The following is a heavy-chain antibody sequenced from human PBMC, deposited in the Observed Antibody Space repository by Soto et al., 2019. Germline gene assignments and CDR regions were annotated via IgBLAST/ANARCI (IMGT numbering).Heavy chain of an antibody. CDR3: AKSLSPSIAVAGVDY. Sequence: VKVSCKASGYTFTSYGISWVRQAPGQGLEWMGWISAHNGDTNFAQKLQGRVSMTTDTSTNTAYMELRSLTSDDTAVYYCAKSLSPSIAVAGVDYWGQGTLVTVSS. CDR1: GYTFTSYG. J-gene: IGHJ4*02. CDR2: ISAHNGDT. D-gene: IGHD6-19*01. V-gene: IGHV1-18*01.